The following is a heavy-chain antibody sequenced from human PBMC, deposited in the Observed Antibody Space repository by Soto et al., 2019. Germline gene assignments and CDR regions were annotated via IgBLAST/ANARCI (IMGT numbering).Heavy chain of an antibody. J-gene: IGHJ6*02. D-gene: IGHD3-22*01. CDR3: ARAGPFITMIVVVIREIYGMDV. V-gene: IGHV4-34*01. CDR1: GGSFSGYY. CDR2: INHSGST. Sequence: PSETLSLTCAVYGGSFSGYYWSWIRQPPGKGLEWIGEINHSGSTNYNPSLKSRVTISVDTSKNQFSLKLSSVTAADTAVYYCARAGPFITMIVVVIREIYGMDVWGQGTTVTVSS.